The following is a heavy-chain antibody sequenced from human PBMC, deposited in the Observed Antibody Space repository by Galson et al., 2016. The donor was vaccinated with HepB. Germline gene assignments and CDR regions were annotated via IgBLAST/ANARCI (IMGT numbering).Heavy chain of an antibody. CDR2: MSGGGEST. Sequence: SLRLSCAGSGFTFSTYIMSWVRRTPGKGLEWVSGMSGGGESTYYGDSVKGRFTISRDNYENTVYLQMNSLRAEDTAVYYCTKCMSTVTTECLNFDYWGQGTLVTVSS. CDR1: GFTFSTYI. D-gene: IGHD4-11*01. J-gene: IGHJ4*02. CDR3: TKCMSTVTTECLNFDY. V-gene: IGHV3-23*01.